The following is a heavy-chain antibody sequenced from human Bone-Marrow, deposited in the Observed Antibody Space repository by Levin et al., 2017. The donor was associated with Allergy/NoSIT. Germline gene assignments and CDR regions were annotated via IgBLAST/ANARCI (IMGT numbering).Heavy chain of an antibody. CDR3: AKAGTTVMLDYSYLDV. CDR2: LDGSSGKT. D-gene: IGHD4-17*01. V-gene: IGHV3-23*01. J-gene: IGHJ6*03. Sequence: GESLKISCPIPGFIFADYAMNWVRQAPGRGLEWVSSLDGSSGKTHYADAVKGRFTISREYSKNTLFLQMNSLRVEDTARYYCAKAGTTVMLDYSYLDVWGEGTAVTVSS. CDR1: GFIFADYA.